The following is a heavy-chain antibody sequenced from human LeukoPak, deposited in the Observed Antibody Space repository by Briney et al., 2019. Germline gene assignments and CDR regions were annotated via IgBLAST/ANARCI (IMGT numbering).Heavy chain of an antibody. CDR2: ISGSGGST. D-gene: IGHD3-16*01. CDR3: ANRVAQHDS. CDR1: GFTFSSYA. J-gene: IGHJ5*02. V-gene: IGHV3-23*01. Sequence: GGSLRLAFAASGFTFSSYAMSWVRQAPGKGLEWVSAISGSGGSTYYADSVKGRFTISRDNSKNTLYLQMSSLTAEDTGVYYCANRVAQHDSWGQGTLVTVSS.